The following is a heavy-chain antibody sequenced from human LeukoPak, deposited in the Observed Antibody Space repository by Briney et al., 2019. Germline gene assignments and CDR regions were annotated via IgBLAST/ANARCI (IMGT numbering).Heavy chain of an antibody. V-gene: IGHV3-9*01. D-gene: IGHD3-3*01. CDR1: GFTFDDYA. J-gene: IGHJ4*02. CDR2: ISWNSGSI. CDR3: AKAVKDFWSPIDY. Sequence: GGSLRLSCAASGFTFDDYAMHWVRQAPGNGLEWVSGISWNSGSIGYADSVKGRFTISRDNAKNSLYLQMNSLRAEDTTLYYCAKAVKDFWSPIDYWGQGTLVTVSS.